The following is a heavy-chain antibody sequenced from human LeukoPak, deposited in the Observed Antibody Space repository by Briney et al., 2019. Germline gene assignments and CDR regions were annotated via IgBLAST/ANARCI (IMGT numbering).Heavy chain of an antibody. CDR1: GGSTNSGGFY. V-gene: IGHV4-31*03. J-gene: IGHJ4*02. CDR3: ARDHGAGPTDY. CDR2: IYYSGST. D-gene: IGHD3-10*01. Sequence: SETLSLTCTVSGGSTNSGGFYWSWIRQHPGKGLEWIGYIYYSGSTYYNPSLKSRVTISVGTSKNQFSLRMSSVTAADTAVYFCARDHGAGPTDYWGQGTLVTVSS.